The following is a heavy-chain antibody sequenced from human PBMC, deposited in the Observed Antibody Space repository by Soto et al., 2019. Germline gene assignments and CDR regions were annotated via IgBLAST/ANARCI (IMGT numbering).Heavy chain of an antibody. V-gene: IGHV3-21*01. CDR2: IGSSSTYT. CDR3: ARDQVGMDV. J-gene: IGHJ6*02. Sequence: GSLRLSCAASVFTFSSYSINWVRQAPGKGLEWVSSIGSSSTYTYYADSLKGRLIISRDNAKNSVYLQINSLRVEDSAVYYCARDQVGMDVWGQGTPVTVSS. CDR1: VFTFSSYS.